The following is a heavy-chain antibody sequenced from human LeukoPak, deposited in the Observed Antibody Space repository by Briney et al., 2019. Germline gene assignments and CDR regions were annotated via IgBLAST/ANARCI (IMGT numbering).Heavy chain of an antibody. D-gene: IGHD2-2*01. Sequence: SETLSLTCTVSAYSISSGYYWGWIRQPPGKGLEWIGSIYHSGRTYYNPSLKSRVTISVDTSKNQFSLKLRSVTAADTALYYCAIHYTEDIIVGPAASPETRNNWFDPWGQGTLVTVSS. CDR3: AIHYTEDIIVGPAASPETRNNWFDP. CDR1: AYSISSGYY. J-gene: IGHJ5*02. V-gene: IGHV4-38-2*02. CDR2: IYHSGRT.